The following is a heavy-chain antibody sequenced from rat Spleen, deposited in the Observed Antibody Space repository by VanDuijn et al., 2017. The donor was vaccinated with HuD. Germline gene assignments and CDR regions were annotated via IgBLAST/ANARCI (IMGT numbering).Heavy chain of an antibody. Sequence: EVQLVESGGGLVQPGRSLKLSCVASGFTFNNYWMTWIRQAPKKGLEWVAYISSSSGTIYYADTVKGRFTISRDNAKNTLYLQLSSLRSEDTALNYCARGYYDGYYHSYYYVMDAWGQGASVTVSS. J-gene: IGHJ4*01. V-gene: IGHV5-31*01. CDR2: ISSSSGTI. CDR3: ARGYYDGYYHSYYYVMDA. D-gene: IGHD1-12*03. CDR1: GFTFNNYW.